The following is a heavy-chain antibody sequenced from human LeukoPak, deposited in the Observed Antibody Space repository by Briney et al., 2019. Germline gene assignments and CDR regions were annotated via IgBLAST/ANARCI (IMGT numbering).Heavy chain of an antibody. V-gene: IGHV4-59*01. J-gene: IGHJ6*02. D-gene: IGHD5-24*01. Sequence: PSETLSLTCTVSGGSIGSYYWSWIRQPPGKGLEWIGYIYSSGSTNYNPSLKSRVTISLDTSKNQFSLKLSFVTAADTAVYYCARVTVEMASPYYYYGMDVWGQGTTVTVSS. CDR3: ARVTVEMASPYYYYGMDV. CDR2: IYSSGST. CDR1: GGSIGSYY.